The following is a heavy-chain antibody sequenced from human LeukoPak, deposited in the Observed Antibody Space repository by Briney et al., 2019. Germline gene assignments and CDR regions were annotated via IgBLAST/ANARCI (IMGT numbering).Heavy chain of an antibody. D-gene: IGHD3-3*01. CDR3: AREAYYDFWSGYLVHPNWFDP. CDR2: ISSSSSTI. Sequence: GGSLRLSCAASGFTFSSYSMNWVRRAPGKGLEWVSYISSSSSTIYYADSVKGRFTISRDNAKNSLYLQMNSLRAEDTAVYYCAREAYYDFWSGYLVHPNWFDPWGQGTLVTVSS. CDR1: GFTFSSYS. V-gene: IGHV3-48*01. J-gene: IGHJ5*02.